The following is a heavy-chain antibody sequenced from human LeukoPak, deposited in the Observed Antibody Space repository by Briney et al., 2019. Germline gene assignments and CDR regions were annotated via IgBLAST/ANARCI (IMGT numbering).Heavy chain of an antibody. V-gene: IGHV4-59*12. J-gene: IGHJ4*02. CDR2: INYTGST. CDR3: ARDVAAAGTDY. D-gene: IGHD6-13*01. Sequence: SETLSLTCTVSGGSISNYYWNWIRQPPGKGLEWIGYINYTGSTNYNPSLKSRVTISVDTSKNQFSLKLSSVTAADTAVYYCARDVAAAGTDYWGQGTLVTVSS. CDR1: GGSISNYY.